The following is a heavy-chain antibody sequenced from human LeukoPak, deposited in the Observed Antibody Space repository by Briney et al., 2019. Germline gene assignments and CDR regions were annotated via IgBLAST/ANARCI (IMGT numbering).Heavy chain of an antibody. CDR2: IIPIFGTA. Sequence: GSSVKVSCKASGGTFSSYAISWVRQAPGQGLEWMGGIIPIFGTANYAQKFQGRVTITADESTSTAYMELSSLRSEDTAVYYCAREGTHYNWFDPWGQGTLVTVSS. CDR3: AREGTHYNWFDP. V-gene: IGHV1-69*01. D-gene: IGHD1-1*01. J-gene: IGHJ5*02. CDR1: GGTFSSYA.